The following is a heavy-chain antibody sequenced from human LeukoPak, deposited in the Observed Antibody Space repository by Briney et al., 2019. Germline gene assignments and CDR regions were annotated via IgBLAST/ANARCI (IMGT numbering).Heavy chain of an antibody. CDR3: AKGRIVVSFGGFKNPFDI. J-gene: IGHJ3*02. CDR2: ISGSGGST. D-gene: IGHD3-16*01. Sequence: LAGGSLRLSCAASGFTFSSYAMSWVRQAPGKGLEWVSAISGSGGSTYYADSVKGRFTISRDNSKNTLYLQMNSLRVEDTAVYYCAKGRIVVSFGGFKNPFDIWGQGTMVTVSS. V-gene: IGHV3-23*01. CDR1: GFTFSSYA.